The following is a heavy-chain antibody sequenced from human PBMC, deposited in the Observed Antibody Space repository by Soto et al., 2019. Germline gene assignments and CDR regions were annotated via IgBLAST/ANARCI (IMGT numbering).Heavy chain of an antibody. V-gene: IGHV1-2*04. CDR1: GYTFTGYY. D-gene: IGHD5-12*01. Sequence: ASVKVSCKASGYTFTGYYMHWVRQAPGQGLEWMGWINPNSGGTNYAQKFQGWVTMTRDTSISTAYMELSRLRSDDTAVYYCARDRAGAVDRNYYYYYMDVWGKGTTVTV. J-gene: IGHJ6*03. CDR3: ARDRAGAVDRNYYYYYMDV. CDR2: INPNSGGT.